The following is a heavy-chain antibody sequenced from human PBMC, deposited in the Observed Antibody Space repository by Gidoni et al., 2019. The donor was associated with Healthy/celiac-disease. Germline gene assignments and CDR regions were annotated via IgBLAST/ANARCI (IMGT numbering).Heavy chain of an antibody. Sequence: EVQLVESGGGLVQPGGSLRLSCAASGFTFSSYWMHWVRQAPGKGLVWVSRINRDGSSTSYADSVKGRFTISRDNAKNTLYLQMNSLRAEDTAVYYCARDRQYGSGSYPLNWFDPWGQGTLVTVSS. CDR2: INRDGSST. CDR1: GFTFSSYW. J-gene: IGHJ5*02. D-gene: IGHD3-10*01. CDR3: ARDRQYGSGSYPLNWFDP. V-gene: IGHV3-74*01.